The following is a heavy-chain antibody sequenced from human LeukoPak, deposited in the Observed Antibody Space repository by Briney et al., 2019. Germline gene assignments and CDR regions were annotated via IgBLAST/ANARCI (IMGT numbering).Heavy chain of an antibody. D-gene: IGHD1-26*01. Sequence: KPSETLSLTCTVSGGSISSYYWSWIRQPPGKGLEWIGYIYYSGSTNYNPSLKSRVTISVDTSKNQFSLKLSSVTAADTAVYYCARVGAKMGSSDAFDIWGQGTMVTVSS. CDR3: ARVGAKMGSSDAFDI. V-gene: IGHV4-59*01. CDR2: IYYSGST. J-gene: IGHJ3*02. CDR1: GGSISSYY.